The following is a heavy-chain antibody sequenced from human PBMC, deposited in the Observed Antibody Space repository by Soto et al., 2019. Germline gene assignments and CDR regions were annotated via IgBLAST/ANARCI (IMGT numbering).Heavy chain of an antibody. Sequence: QGQLVQSGPEVKKPGASVKVSCKASGYTFSRYGISWVRQAPGQGLEWMGWVSGYIGDTKYAQKVQGRVTMTIDTSNYTAYMELRSLTSDDTAIYYCAKNGQPPYYYYGMDVWGQGTTVTVSS. V-gene: IGHV1-18*01. CDR1: GYTFSRYG. D-gene: IGHD2-8*01. J-gene: IGHJ6*02. CDR3: AKNGQPPYYYYGMDV. CDR2: VSGYIGDT.